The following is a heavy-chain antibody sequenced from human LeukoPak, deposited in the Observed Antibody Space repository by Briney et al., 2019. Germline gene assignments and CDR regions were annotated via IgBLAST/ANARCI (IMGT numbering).Heavy chain of an antibody. CDR1: GGSFSGHY. CDR3: ATIQRDHAFDI. CDR2: INQSGGT. V-gene: IGHV4-34*01. D-gene: IGHD6-25*01. J-gene: IGHJ3*02. Sequence: PSETLSLTCAVYGGSFSGHYWSWIRQPPGKRLEWIGEINQSGGTNYNPSLRSRVSISVDTSKNQFSLKLSSMTAADTAVYFCATIQRDHAFDIWGQGTMVTVSS.